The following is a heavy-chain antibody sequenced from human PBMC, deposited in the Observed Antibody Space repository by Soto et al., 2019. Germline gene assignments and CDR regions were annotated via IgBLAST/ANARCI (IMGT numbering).Heavy chain of an antibody. CDR1: GFTFSSYG. V-gene: IGHV3-33*01. J-gene: IGHJ4*02. CDR3: ARELEYYFDY. Sequence: PGXSLRLSCAASGFTFSSYGMHCVRQAPCKGLEWVAVIWYNGSNKYYADSVKGRFTISRDNSKNTLYLQMNSLRAEDTAVYYCARELEYYFDYWGQGTLVTVSS. D-gene: IGHD3-3*01. CDR2: IWYNGSNK.